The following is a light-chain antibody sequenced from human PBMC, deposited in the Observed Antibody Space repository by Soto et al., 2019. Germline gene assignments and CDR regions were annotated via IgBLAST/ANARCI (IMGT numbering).Light chain of an antibody. CDR2: GAS. CDR3: QQYDSSPAVT. CDR1: QSISNY. Sequence: EIVLTQSPGTLSLSPGERATLSCRASQSISNYLAWYQQKPGQAPRRLLYGASSRATGIPARFSGSGSGTEFTLTISRLEPEDFAVYYCQQYDSSPAVTFGQGTKVEI. V-gene: IGKV3-20*01. J-gene: IGKJ1*01.